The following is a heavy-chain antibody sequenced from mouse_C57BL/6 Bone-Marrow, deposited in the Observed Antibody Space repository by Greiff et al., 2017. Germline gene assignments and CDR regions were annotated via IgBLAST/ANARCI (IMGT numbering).Heavy chain of an antibody. D-gene: IGHD2-1*01. J-gene: IGHJ3*01. Sequence: VQLQQPGAELVKPGASVKLSCKASGYTFTSYWMQWVKQRPGQGLEWIGEMHPSDSYTNYKQKFKGKATLTVDTSSSTAYMQLSSLTSEDSAVYYCARDGNYDLAWFAYWGQGTLVTVSA. V-gene: IGHV1-50*01. CDR1: GYTFTSYW. CDR2: MHPSDSYT. CDR3: ARDGNYDLAWFAY.